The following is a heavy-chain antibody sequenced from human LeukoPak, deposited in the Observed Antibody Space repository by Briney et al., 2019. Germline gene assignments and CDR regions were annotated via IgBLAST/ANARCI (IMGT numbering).Heavy chain of an antibody. D-gene: IGHD3-22*01. J-gene: IGHJ4*02. CDR3: ARDYYDSSGYRKFDY. Sequence: GASVKGSCKASGGTFSSYAISWVRQAPGQGLEWMGRIIPILGIANYAQKFQGRVTITADKSTSTAYMELSSLRSEDTAVYYCARDYYDSSGYRKFDYWGQGTLVTVSS. CDR1: GGTFSSYA. V-gene: IGHV1-69*04. CDR2: IIPILGIA.